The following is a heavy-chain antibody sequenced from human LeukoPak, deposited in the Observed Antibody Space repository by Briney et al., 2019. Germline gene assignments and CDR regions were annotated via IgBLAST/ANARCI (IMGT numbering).Heavy chain of an antibody. V-gene: IGHV3-11*01. D-gene: IGHD3-3*01. CDR1: GFTVSRNY. Sequence: GGSLRLSCAASGFTVSRNYMSWVRQAPGKGLEWVSYISSSGSTIYYADSVKGRFTISRDNAKNSLYLQMNSLRAEDTAVYYCARDRAVYYDFWSGYSIYYYYYGMDVWGQGTTVTVSS. J-gene: IGHJ6*02. CDR3: ARDRAVYYDFWSGYSIYYYYYGMDV. CDR2: ISSSGSTI.